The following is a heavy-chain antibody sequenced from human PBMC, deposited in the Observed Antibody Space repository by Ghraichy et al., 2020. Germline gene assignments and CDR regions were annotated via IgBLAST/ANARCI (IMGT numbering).Heavy chain of an antibody. CDR1: GYSISSGYY. D-gene: IGHD4-23*01. J-gene: IGHJ5*02. CDR2: IYHSGST. Sequence: SETLSLTCTVSGYSISSGYYWGWIRQPPGKGLEWIGSIYHSGSTYYNPSLKSRVTISVDTSKNQFSLKLSSVTAADTAVYYCAREGWGYGGNNNWFDPWGQGTLVTVSS. CDR3: AREGWGYGGNNNWFDP. V-gene: IGHV4-38-2*02.